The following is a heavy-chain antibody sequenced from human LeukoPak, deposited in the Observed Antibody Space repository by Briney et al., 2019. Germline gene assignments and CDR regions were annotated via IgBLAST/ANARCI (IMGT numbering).Heavy chain of an antibody. CDR1: GGSISDNY. CDR3: ARHPFATPFDY. D-gene: IGHD2-15*01. CDR2: AYYSGHT. V-gene: IGHV4-59*08. J-gene: IGHJ4*02. Sequence: PSETLSLTCTVSGGSISDNYWSWIRQPPGKGLEWIGYAYYSGHTNYNSSLKSQVTMSLDTSKSQSSLRLSSVTAADTAVYFCARHPFATPFDYWGPGTLVTVSS.